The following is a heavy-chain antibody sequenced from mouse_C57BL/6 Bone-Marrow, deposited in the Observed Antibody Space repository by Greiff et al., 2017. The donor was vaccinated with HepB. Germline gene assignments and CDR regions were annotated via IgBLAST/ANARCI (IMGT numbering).Heavy chain of an antibody. D-gene: IGHD1-1*01. Sequence: EVQRVESGGGLVQPGGSLSLSCAASGFTFTDYYMSWVRQPPGKALEWLGFIRNKANGYTTEYSASVKGRFTISRDNSQSILYLQMNALRAEDSATYYCARYMATVVDYWGQGTTLTVSS. J-gene: IGHJ2*01. CDR2: IRNKANGYTT. CDR3: ARYMATVVDY. V-gene: IGHV7-3*01. CDR1: GFTFTDYY.